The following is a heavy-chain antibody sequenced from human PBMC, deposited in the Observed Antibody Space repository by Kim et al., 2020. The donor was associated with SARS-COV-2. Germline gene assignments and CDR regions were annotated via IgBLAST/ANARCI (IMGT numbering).Heavy chain of an antibody. J-gene: IGHJ4*02. Sequence: GGSLRLSCVTSGFTFSSSAMSWVRQAPGKGLEWVSAFSGSGRSTYYAGSVKGRFTISRDNSKNTLYLQMNSLRAEDTAVYYCAKVYRDGYNDWAFDYWGQGTLVTVSS. CDR3: AKVYRDGYNDWAFDY. CDR1: GFTFSSSA. V-gene: IGHV3-23*01. CDR2: FSGSGRST. D-gene: IGHD5-12*01.